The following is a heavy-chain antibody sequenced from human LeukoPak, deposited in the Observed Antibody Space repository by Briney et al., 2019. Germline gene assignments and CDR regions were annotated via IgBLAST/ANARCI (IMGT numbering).Heavy chain of an antibody. Sequence: GGSLRLSCAASGFTFSSYSMNWVRQAPGKGLEWVSSISSSSSYIYYADSVKGRFTISRDNAKNSLYLQMNSLRAEDTAVYYCARVDVSGYYYPPDYRGQGTLVTVSS. CDR3: ARVDVSGYYYPPDY. D-gene: IGHD3-22*01. J-gene: IGHJ4*02. CDR1: GFTFSSYS. V-gene: IGHV3-21*01. CDR2: ISSSSSYI.